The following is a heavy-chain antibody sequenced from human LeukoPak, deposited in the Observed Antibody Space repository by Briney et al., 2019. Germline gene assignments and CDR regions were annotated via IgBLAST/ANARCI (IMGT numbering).Heavy chain of an antibody. V-gene: IGHV3-64*01. Sequence: PGGSLKLSWSASGFTFSSYAMDWVRPAPGKGLEYVSAISSNGGSTYYANSVKGRFTSSRDNSKDTLYLQMGSLRAEDMDVYYCARVGRAAAGLLDYWGQGTLVTVSS. J-gene: IGHJ4*02. CDR2: ISSNGGST. CDR3: ARVGRAAAGLLDY. CDR1: GFTFSSYA. D-gene: IGHD6-13*01.